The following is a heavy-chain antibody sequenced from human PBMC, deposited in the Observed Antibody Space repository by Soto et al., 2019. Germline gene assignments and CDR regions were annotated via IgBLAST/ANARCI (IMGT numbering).Heavy chain of an antibody. CDR3: ASGARYYDFWSGYSKHYSYYYYMDV. CDR2: IYSGGST. V-gene: IGHV3-53*04. J-gene: IGHJ6*03. D-gene: IGHD3-3*01. Sequence: EVQLVESGGGLVQPGGSLRLSCAASGFTVSSNYMRWVRQAPGKGLEWVSVIYSGGSTYYADSVKGRFTISRHNSKNTLYLQMNSMRAEDTAVYYCASGARYYDFWSGYSKHYSYYYYMDVWGKGTTVTVSS. CDR1: GFTVSSNY.